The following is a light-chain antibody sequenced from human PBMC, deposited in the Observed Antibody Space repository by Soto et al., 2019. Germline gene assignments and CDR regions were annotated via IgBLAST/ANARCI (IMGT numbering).Light chain of an antibody. Sequence: EIVLTQSPATLSLSPGERATLSCRASQSVSSDLVWYQQKPGRAPRLLIYDASSRATGIPARFSGSGSGTDFTLTISSLEPEDVAVYYCQQRYNWPPYTFGQGTKLEIK. CDR1: QSVSSD. J-gene: IGKJ2*01. CDR3: QQRYNWPPYT. CDR2: DAS. V-gene: IGKV3-11*01.